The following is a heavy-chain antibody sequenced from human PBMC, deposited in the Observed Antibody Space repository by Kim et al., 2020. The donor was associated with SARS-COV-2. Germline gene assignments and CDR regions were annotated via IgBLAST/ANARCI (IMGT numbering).Heavy chain of an antibody. D-gene: IGHD3-22*01. CDR3: ARDLILLPHWYFDL. Sequence: SETLSLTCTVSGYSISSGYYWGWIRQPPGKGLEWIGSIYHSGSTYYNPSPKSRVTISVDTSKNQFSLKLSSVTAADTAVYYCARDLILLPHWYFDLWGRGTLVTVSS. CDR1: GYSISSGYY. CDR2: IYHSGST. V-gene: IGHV4-38-2*02. J-gene: IGHJ2*01.